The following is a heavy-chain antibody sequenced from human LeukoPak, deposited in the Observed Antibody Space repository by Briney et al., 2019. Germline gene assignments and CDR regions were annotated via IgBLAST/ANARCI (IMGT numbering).Heavy chain of an antibody. Sequence: GGSLRLSCAASGFTFSSYGMHWVRQAPGKGLEWVAFIRYDGSNKYYADSVKGRFTISRDNSKNTLYLQMNSLRAEDTAVYYCAKDRGAQEVGATTFHYWGQGTLVTVSS. CDR2: IRYDGSNK. CDR3: AKDRGAQEVGATTFHY. CDR1: GFTFSSYG. V-gene: IGHV3-30*02. J-gene: IGHJ4*02. D-gene: IGHD1-26*01.